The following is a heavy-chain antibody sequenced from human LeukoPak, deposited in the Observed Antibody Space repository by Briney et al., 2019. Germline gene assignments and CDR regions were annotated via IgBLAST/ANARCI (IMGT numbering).Heavy chain of an antibody. V-gene: IGHV3-23*01. Sequence: PGGSLRLSCAASGFTFSTYAMSWVRQAPGKGLEWVSTISDSGANTYYADSVRGRFTISRDNSKNTLYLQMNSLRAEDTAVYYCARDYYDSSGYGPIDYWGQGTLVTVSS. CDR3: ARDYYDSSGYGPIDY. J-gene: IGHJ4*02. D-gene: IGHD3-22*01. CDR1: GFTFSTYA. CDR2: ISDSGANT.